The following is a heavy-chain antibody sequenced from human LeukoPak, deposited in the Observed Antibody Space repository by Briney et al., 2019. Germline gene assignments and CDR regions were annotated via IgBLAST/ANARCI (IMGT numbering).Heavy chain of an antibody. Sequence: SETLSLTCTVSGGSISSSSYYWGWIRQPPGKGLEWIGSIYYSGSTYYNPSLKSRVTISVDTSKNQFSLKLSSVTAADTAVYYCGSGKDYGDYPEYYWGQGTLVTVSS. CDR1: GGSISSSSYY. D-gene: IGHD4-17*01. CDR2: IYYSGST. CDR3: GSGKDYGDYPEYY. V-gene: IGHV4-39*07. J-gene: IGHJ4*02.